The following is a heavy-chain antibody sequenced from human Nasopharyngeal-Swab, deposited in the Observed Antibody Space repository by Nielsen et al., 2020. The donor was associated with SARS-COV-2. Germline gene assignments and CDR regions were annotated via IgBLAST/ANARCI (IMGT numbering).Heavy chain of an antibody. J-gene: IGHJ4*02. Sequence: GGSLRLSCAASGFTFSSYELNWVRQAPGKGLEWVPYISSSGSTIYYADSVKGRFTISRDNAKNSLYLQMNSLRAEDTAVYYCARDGRAAAGTDDYWGQGTLVTVSS. CDR2: ISSSGSTI. CDR1: GFTFSSYE. V-gene: IGHV3-48*03. CDR3: ARDGRAAAGTDDY. D-gene: IGHD6-13*01.